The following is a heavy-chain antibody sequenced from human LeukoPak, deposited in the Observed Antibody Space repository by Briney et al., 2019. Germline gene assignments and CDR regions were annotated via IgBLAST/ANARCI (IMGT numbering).Heavy chain of an antibody. CDR2: IGGSGSSA. CDR1: GFTFSSYA. V-gene: IGHV3-23*01. J-gene: IGHJ4*02. D-gene: IGHD2-15*01. CDR3: ARDLGYCSGGSCYGFDY. Sequence: QAGGSLRLSCAASGFTFSSYAMSWVRQAPGKGLEWVSAIGGSGSSAYQADSVMGRFTISRDNSENTLYLQMNSLRAEDTAVYYCARDLGYCSGGSCYGFDYWGQGTLVTVSS.